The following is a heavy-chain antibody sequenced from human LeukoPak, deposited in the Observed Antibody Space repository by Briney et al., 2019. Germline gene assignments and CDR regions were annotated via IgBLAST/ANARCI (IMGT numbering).Heavy chain of an antibody. CDR3: AASLSGFDN. Sequence: ASVKVSCKTSGFTFSDSAIQWVRQARGQRLEWVGWIVVGTGNTNSAQKFQDRATITRDMTTTTAYMELSSLTSEGTAVYYCAASLSGFDNWGQGTLVTVSS. V-gene: IGHV1-58*02. D-gene: IGHD1-26*01. J-gene: IGHJ4*02. CDR2: IVVGTGNT. CDR1: GFTFSDSA.